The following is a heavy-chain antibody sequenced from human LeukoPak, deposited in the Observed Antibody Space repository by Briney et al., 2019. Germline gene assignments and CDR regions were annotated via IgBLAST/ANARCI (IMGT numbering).Heavy chain of an antibody. CDR1: GFTSDDYG. CDR2: INWNGGST. D-gene: IGHD1-20*01. Sequence: GGSLRLSCAASGFTSDDYGMSWVRQAPGKGLEWVSGINWNGGSTGYADSVKGRFTISRDNAKNSLYLQMNSLRAEDTALYYCARDLYNWNDVVFYPIDYWGQGTLVTVSS. J-gene: IGHJ4*02. CDR3: ARDLYNWNDVVFYPIDY. V-gene: IGHV3-20*04.